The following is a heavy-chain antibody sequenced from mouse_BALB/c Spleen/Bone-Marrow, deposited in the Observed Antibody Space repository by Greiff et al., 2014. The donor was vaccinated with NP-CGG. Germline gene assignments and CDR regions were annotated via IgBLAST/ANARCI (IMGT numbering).Heavy chain of an antibody. D-gene: IGHD2-4*01. J-gene: IGHJ4*01. CDR3: ARAITDTMDY. V-gene: IGHV1-54*01. Sequence: VQLQQSGAELVRPGTSVKVSCKGSGYAFTNYLIEWVKQRPGQGLEWIGVINSGSGGTKYHEMFKGKATLTADKSSSTAYMHRSSLKSDDSAVYYCARAITDTMDYWGQGTSVTVSS. CDR1: GYAFTNYL. CDR2: INSGSGGT.